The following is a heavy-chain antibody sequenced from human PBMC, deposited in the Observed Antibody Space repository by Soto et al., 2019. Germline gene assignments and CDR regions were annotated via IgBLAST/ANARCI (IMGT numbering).Heavy chain of an antibody. CDR3: AKVRYCSGSSGPDAFDI. D-gene: IGHD2-2*01. J-gene: IGHJ3*02. V-gene: IGHV3-23*01. CDR2: ISGSGGST. Sequence: GGSLRLSCAASGFTFSSYAMSWVRQAPGKGLEWVSAISGSGGSTYYADSVKGRFTISRDNSKNTLYLQMNSLRAEDTAVYYCAKVRYCSGSSGPDAFDIWGQGTMVTVSS. CDR1: GFTFSSYA.